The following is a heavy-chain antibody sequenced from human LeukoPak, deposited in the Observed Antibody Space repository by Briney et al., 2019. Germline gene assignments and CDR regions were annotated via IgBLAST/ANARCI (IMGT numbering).Heavy chain of an antibody. CDR1: GGTFSSYA. J-gene: IGHJ6*03. D-gene: IGHD3-10*01. V-gene: IGHV1-69*05. CDR3: ARVPSITSLAAPYYYYMDV. CDR2: IIPIFGTA. Sequence: GASVKVSCKASGGTFSSYAISWVRQAPGQGLEWMGGIIPIFGTANYAQKFQGRVTITTDESTSTAYMELSSLRSEDTAVYYCARVPSITSLAAPYYYYMDVWGKGTTVTVSS.